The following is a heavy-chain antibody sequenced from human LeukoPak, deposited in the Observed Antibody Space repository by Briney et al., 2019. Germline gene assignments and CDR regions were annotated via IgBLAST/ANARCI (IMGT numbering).Heavy chain of an antibody. CDR1: GGSISSYNYY. CDR2: INHSGST. V-gene: IGHV4-39*07. D-gene: IGHD6-13*01. J-gene: IGHJ4*02. Sequence: PSETLSLTCTVSGGSISSYNYYWGWIRQPPGKGLEWIGEINHSGSTNYNPSLKSRVTISVDTSKNQFSLKQSSVTAADTAVYYCARRALSSWYWRYFDYWGQGTLVTVSS. CDR3: ARRALSSWYWRYFDY.